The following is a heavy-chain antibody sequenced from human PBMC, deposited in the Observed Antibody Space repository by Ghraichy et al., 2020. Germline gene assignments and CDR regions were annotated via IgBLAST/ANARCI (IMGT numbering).Heavy chain of an antibody. CDR1: GYTFTTYS. D-gene: IGHD6-13*01. Sequence: ASVKVSCKASGYTFTTYSLTWVRQAPGQGLEWMGWISAYNGDTNYAQKLQGRVTMTTDTSTSTAYMELRSLRSDDTAVYYCARSWGSSNYYYYYGMDVWGQGTTVTVSS. J-gene: IGHJ6*02. CDR2: ISAYNGDT. V-gene: IGHV1-18*01. CDR3: ARSWGSSNYYYYYGMDV.